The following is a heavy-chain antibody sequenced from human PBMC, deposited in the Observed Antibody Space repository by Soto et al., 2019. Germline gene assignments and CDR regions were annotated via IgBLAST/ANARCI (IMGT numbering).Heavy chain of an antibody. CDR3: AGRGGYCSSTSCLRFDY. V-gene: IGHV1-69*13. CDR1: GGTFSSYA. CDR2: IIPIFGTA. J-gene: IGHJ4*02. D-gene: IGHD2-2*01. Sequence: SVKVSCKASGGTFSSYAISWVRQAPGQGLEWMGGIIPIFGTANYAQKFQGRVTITADESTSTAYMELSSLRSEDTAVYYCAGRGGYCSSTSCLRFDYWGQGTLGTVSS.